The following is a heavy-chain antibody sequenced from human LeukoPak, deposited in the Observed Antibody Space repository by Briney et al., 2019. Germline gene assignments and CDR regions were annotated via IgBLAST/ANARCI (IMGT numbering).Heavy chain of an antibody. CDR2: INTNTGNP. Sequence: ASVKVSCKASGYTFTSYAMNWVRQAPGQGLEWMGWINTNTGNPTYAQGFTGRFVFSLDTSVSTAYLQISSLKAEDTAVYYCLVDIVATITQPLDDYWGQGTLVTVSS. CDR1: GYTFTSYA. J-gene: IGHJ4*02. V-gene: IGHV7-4-1*02. CDR3: LVDIVATITQPLDDY. D-gene: IGHD5-12*01.